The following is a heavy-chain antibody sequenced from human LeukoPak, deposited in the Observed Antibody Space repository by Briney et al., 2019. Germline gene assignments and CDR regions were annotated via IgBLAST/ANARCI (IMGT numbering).Heavy chain of an antibody. CDR3: ARGLVGYYSAIDY. CDR2: INHGGST. D-gene: IGHD1-26*01. Sequence: SETLSLTCAVYGGSFSGYYWSWIRQPPGKGLEWIGEINHGGSTNYNPSLKSRVTISVDTSKNQFSLKLSSVTAADTAVYYCARGLVGYYSAIDYWGQGTLVTVSS. CDR1: GGSFSGYY. J-gene: IGHJ4*02. V-gene: IGHV4-34*01.